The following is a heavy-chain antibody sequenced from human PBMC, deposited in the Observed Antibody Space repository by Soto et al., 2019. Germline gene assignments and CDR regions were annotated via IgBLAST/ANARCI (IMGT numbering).Heavy chain of an antibody. CDR3: ARQTAGYSYGYFAFDI. Sequence: GASVKVSCKASGGTFSCYTISWVRQAPGQGLEWVGRIIPILGIANYAQKFQGRVTITADKSTSTAYMELSSLRSEDTAVYYCARQTAGYSYGYFAFDIWGQGTMVTVSS. CDR2: IIPILGIA. CDR1: GGTFSCYT. D-gene: IGHD5-18*01. J-gene: IGHJ3*02. V-gene: IGHV1-69*02.